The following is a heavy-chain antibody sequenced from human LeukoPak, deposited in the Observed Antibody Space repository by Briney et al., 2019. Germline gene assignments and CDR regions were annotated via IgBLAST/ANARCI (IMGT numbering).Heavy chain of an antibody. Sequence: SVKVSCKASGGTFSSYAISWVRQAPGQGLEWMGGIIPIFGTANYAQKFQGRVTITADESTSTAYMELSSLRSEDTAVYYCASTPPRDIAVVVAADDYFDYWGQGTLVTVSS. CDR2: IIPIFGTA. CDR1: GGTFSSYA. D-gene: IGHD2-15*01. V-gene: IGHV1-69*13. J-gene: IGHJ4*02. CDR3: ASTPPRDIAVVVAADDYFDY.